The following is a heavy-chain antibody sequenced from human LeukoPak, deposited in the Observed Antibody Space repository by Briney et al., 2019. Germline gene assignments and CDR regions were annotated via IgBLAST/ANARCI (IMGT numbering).Heavy chain of an antibody. J-gene: IGHJ4*02. Sequence: PSETLSLTCTVSGGSISSYYWSWIRQPPGKGLEWIGYIYYSGSTKYNTYLKSRVTISVDTTKNQFSLKLSPVTAADTAVYYCARLHDGYRYGADYWGQGTLVTAS. CDR1: GGSISSYY. V-gene: IGHV4-59*12. D-gene: IGHD5-18*01. CDR2: IYYSGST. CDR3: ARLHDGYRYGADY.